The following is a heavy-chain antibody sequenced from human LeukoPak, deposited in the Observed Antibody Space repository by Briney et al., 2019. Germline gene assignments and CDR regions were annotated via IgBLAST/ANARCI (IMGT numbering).Heavy chain of an antibody. Sequence: GGSLRLSCAASGFTFSSYSMNWVRQAPGKGLEWVSSISSSSSYIYYADSVKGRFTISRDNAKNSLYLQMNSMRAEDTAVYYCARGLVSSPPNDYWGQVTLVTVSS. V-gene: IGHV3-21*01. CDR1: GFTFSSYS. CDR2: ISSSSSYI. CDR3: ARGLVSSPPNDY. J-gene: IGHJ4*02. D-gene: IGHD6-6*01.